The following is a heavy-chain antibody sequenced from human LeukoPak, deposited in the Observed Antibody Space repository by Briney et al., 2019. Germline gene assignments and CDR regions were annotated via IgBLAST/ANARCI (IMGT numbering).Heavy chain of an antibody. CDR2: ISYDGSNK. J-gene: IGHJ6*02. CDR1: GFTFSSYA. CDR3: ARDNEGATTFYYYGMDV. V-gene: IGHV3-30-3*01. Sequence: PGRSLRLSCAASGFTFSSYAMHWVRQAPGKGLEWVAVISYDGSNKYYADSVKGRFTISRDNSKNTLYLQMNSLRAEDTAVYYCARDNEGATTFYYYGMDVWGQGTTVTVSS. D-gene: IGHD1-26*01.